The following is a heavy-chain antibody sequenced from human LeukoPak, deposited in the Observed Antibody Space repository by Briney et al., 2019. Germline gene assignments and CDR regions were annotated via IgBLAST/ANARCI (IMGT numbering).Heavy chain of an antibody. V-gene: IGHV1-2*02. D-gene: IGHD6-6*01. CDR2: INPNSGGT. CDR3: ARVTRIAARRYSDYYYMDV. J-gene: IGHJ6*03. Sequence: ASVKVSCKASGYTFTGYYMHWVRQAPGQGLEWMGWINPNSGGTNYAQKFQGRVTVTRDTSISTAYMELSRLRSDDTAVYYCARVTRIAARRYSDYYYMDVWGKGTTVTVSS. CDR1: GYTFTGYY.